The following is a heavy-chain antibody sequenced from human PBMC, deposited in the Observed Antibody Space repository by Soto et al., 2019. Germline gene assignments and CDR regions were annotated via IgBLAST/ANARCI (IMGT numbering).Heavy chain of an antibody. CDR1: GLTFSNSW. Sequence: PGGSLRLSCAASGLTFSNSWMHWVRQVSGKGLEWVSRINADGTSTSYADSVKGRFTISRDNAKNTLYLHVNSLRAEDTAVYYCARSPRSSPYFDYWGQGALVTVSS. V-gene: IGHV3-74*01. D-gene: IGHD6-13*01. J-gene: IGHJ4*02. CDR3: ARSPRSSPYFDY. CDR2: INADGTST.